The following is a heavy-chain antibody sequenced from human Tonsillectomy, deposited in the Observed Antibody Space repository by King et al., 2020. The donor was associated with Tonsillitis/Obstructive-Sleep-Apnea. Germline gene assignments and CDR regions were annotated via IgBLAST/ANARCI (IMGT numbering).Heavy chain of an antibody. CDR2: ISYDGSNK. V-gene: IGHV3-30*04. Sequence: VQLVESGGGVVQPGRSLRLSCAASEFTFSTYIMHWVRQAPGKGLEWVAVISYDGSNKYYADSVKGRFTISRDNSRNTLYLQMNSLRAEDTAVYYCVRGGTSFYDSTVYYHYWGQGTLVTVSS. CDR3: VRGGTSFYDSTVYYHY. J-gene: IGHJ4*02. D-gene: IGHD3-22*01. CDR1: EFTFSTYI.